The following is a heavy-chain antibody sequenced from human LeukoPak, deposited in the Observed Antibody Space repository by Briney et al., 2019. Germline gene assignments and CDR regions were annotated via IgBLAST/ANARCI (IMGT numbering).Heavy chain of an antibody. V-gene: IGHV4-59*01. J-gene: IGHJ4*02. CDR2: IYNSGST. D-gene: IGHD5-24*01. CDR1: GGSISGYY. Sequence: SETLSLTCTVSGGSISGYYWSWIRQPPGKGLEWIGHIYNSGSTTYNPSLKSRVTISVDTSKNQFSLRLRSVTAADTAVYYCARDGLEGSILWGQGTLVTVSS. CDR3: ARDGLEGSIL.